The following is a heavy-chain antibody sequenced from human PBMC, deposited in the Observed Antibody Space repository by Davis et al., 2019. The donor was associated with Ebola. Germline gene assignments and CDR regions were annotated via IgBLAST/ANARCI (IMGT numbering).Heavy chain of an antibody. V-gene: IGHV1-18*01. CDR3: ASRRRYCSGGSCYFYGQLFTADYYYGMDV. CDR2: ISAYNGNT. Sequence: ASVKVSCKASGYTFTSYGISWVRQAPGQGLEWMGWISAYNGNTNYAQKLHGRVTMTRNTSISTAYMELSSLRSEDTAVYYCASRRRYCSGGSCYFYGQLFTADYYYGMDVWGQGTTVTVSS. J-gene: IGHJ6*02. CDR1: GYTFTSYG. D-gene: IGHD2-15*01.